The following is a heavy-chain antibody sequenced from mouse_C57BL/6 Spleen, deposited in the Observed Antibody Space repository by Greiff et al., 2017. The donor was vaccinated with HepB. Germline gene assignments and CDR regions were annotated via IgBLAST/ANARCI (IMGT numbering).Heavy chain of an antibody. Sequence: VQLQQPGAELVKPGASVKLSCKASGYTFTSYGMQWVKQRPGQGLEWIGEIDHSDSYTNYNQKFKGKATLTVDTSSSTDYMQLSSLTSEDSAVYSCARADYYGRAGDYWGQGTTLTGSS. CDR2: IDHSDSYT. CDR3: ARADYYGRAGDY. D-gene: IGHD1-1*01. J-gene: IGHJ2*01. CDR1: GYTFTSYG. V-gene: IGHV1-50*01.